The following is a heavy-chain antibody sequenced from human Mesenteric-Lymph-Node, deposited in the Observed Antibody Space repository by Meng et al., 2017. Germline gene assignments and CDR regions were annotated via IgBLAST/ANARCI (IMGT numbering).Heavy chain of an antibody. Sequence: GESLKISCAASGFTFSSYSMNWVRQAPGKGLEWVSSISSSSSYIYYADSVKGRFTISRDNAGDSLYLHMNSLRAEDTALYYCATYGGGYWGRGTLVTVSS. CDR1: GFTFSSYS. D-gene: IGHD4-23*01. J-gene: IGHJ4*02. V-gene: IGHV3-21*01. CDR3: ATYGGGY. CDR2: ISSSSSYI.